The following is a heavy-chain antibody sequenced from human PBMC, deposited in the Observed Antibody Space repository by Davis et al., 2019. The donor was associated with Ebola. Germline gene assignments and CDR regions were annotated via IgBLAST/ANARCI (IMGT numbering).Heavy chain of an antibody. CDR3: AKSVYDPPDV. CDR1: GFTFSSYG. Sequence: GESLKISCAASGFTFSSYGMHWVRQAPGKGLEWVAVISYDGSNKYYADSVKGRFTISRDNSKNTPYLQMNSLRAEDTAVYYCAKSVYDPPDVWGQGTTVTVSS. J-gene: IGHJ6*02. V-gene: IGHV3-30*18. CDR2: ISYDGSNK. D-gene: IGHD5/OR15-5a*01.